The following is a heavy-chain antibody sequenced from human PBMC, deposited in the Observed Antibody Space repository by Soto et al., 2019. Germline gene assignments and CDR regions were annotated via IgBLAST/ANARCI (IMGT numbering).Heavy chain of an antibody. J-gene: IGHJ3*02. Sequence: GGSLRLSCAASGFTFIRYGMHWVRQAPCKGLEWVAVIWYDGSNKYYADSVKGRFTISRDNSKNTLYLQMNSLRAEDTAVYYCAKTTEKQLPAPFESFDIWGQGTMLTVS. CDR1: GFTFIRYG. CDR2: IWYDGSNK. V-gene: IGHV3-33*06. CDR3: AKTTEKQLPAPFESFDI. D-gene: IGHD2-2*01.